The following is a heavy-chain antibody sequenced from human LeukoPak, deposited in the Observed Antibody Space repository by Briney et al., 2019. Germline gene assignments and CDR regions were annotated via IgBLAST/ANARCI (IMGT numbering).Heavy chain of an antibody. Sequence: PGGSLRLSCAASGFTFSSYSMNWVRQAPGKGLEWVSYISTGSSTIYYADSVKGRFTISRDNAKKSLYLQMNSLRDEDTAVYYCARDVRQYNAEYFHHWGQGTLVAVSS. D-gene: IGHD1-1*01. CDR2: ISTGSSTI. J-gene: IGHJ1*01. V-gene: IGHV3-48*02. CDR3: ARDVRQYNAEYFHH. CDR1: GFTFSSYS.